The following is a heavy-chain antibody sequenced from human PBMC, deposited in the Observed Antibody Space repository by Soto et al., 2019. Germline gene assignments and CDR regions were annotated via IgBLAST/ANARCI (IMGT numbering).Heavy chain of an antibody. V-gene: IGHV4-39*01. CDR3: ARQRLSYCSGDSCYSGDFDY. CDR2: IYYSGNT. J-gene: IGHJ4*02. D-gene: IGHD2-15*01. Sequence: SETLSLTCTVSGGSISSSSYFWGWIRQPPGKGLEWIGSIYYSGNTYYNPSLKSRVTISVDTSKNQFSLRLNSVTAADTAVYYCARQRLSYCSGDSCYSGDFDYWGQGTLVTVSS. CDR1: GGSISSSSYF.